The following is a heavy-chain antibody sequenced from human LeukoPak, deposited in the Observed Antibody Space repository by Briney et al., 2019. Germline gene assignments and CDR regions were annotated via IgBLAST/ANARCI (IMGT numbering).Heavy chain of an antibody. V-gene: IGHV3-20*04. CDR3: ARDRQGYSGYDPTSTFDY. Sequence: SGGSLRLSCATSGFTFDDYGMSWVRQDPGKGLEWVSGINWNGGSTGYADSVKGRFTISRDNAKNSLYLQMNSLRAEDTAVYYCARDRQGYSGYDPTSTFDYWGQGTLVTVSS. CDR1: GFTFDDYG. D-gene: IGHD5-12*01. J-gene: IGHJ4*02. CDR2: INWNGGST.